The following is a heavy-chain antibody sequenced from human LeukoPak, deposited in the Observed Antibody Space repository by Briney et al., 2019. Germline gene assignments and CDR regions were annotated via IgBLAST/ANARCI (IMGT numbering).Heavy chain of an antibody. CDR2: ISAYNGNT. D-gene: IGHD1-26*01. Sequence: ASVKVSCKASGYTFTSYGISWVRQAPGQGLEWMGWISAYNGNTNYAQKLQGRVTITTDTSTSTAYMELRSLRSDDTAVYYCARDLGGSYPTDAFDIWGQGTMVTVSS. V-gene: IGHV1-18*01. CDR3: ARDLGGSYPTDAFDI. J-gene: IGHJ3*02. CDR1: GYTFTSYG.